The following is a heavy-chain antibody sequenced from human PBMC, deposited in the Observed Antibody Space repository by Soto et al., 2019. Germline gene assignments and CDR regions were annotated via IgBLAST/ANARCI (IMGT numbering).Heavy chain of an antibody. D-gene: IGHD6-13*01. CDR1: GFTFSSYA. CDR3: AKVVAQQLVPIDY. CDR2: ISGSGGST. Sequence: EVQLLESGGGLVQPGGSLRLSCAASGFTFSSYAMSWVRQAPGKGLEWVSAISGSGGSTYYADSVKGRFTISRDNSKNTLYLQMNSLRAEDKAVYYCAKVVAQQLVPIDYWGQGTLVTVSS. V-gene: IGHV3-23*01. J-gene: IGHJ4*02.